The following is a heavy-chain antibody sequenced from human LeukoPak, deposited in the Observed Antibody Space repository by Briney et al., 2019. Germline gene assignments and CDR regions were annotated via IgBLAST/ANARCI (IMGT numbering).Heavy chain of an antibody. J-gene: IGHJ4*02. D-gene: IGHD4-17*01. CDR3: AREGAVTVDY. CDR2: IYYSGST. CDR1: GYSISNGYY. V-gene: IGHV4-38-2*02. Sequence: PSETLSLTCTVSGYSISNGYYWGWIRQPPGKGLEWIGSIYYSGSTYYNPSLKSRVTISVDTSKNRFSLKVSSVTAADTAVYYCAREGAVTVDYWGQGTLVTVSS.